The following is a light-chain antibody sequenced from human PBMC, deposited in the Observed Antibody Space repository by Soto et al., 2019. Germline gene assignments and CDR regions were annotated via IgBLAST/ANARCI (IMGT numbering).Light chain of an antibody. V-gene: IGKV2-28*01. CDR1: QSLLHSSGSNY. Sequence: DIVMTQSPLSLPVTPGEPASMSCRSSQSLLHSSGSNYLDWYVQKPGQSPQLLIYWGSSRTSGVPDRFSGSGSGTDFTLKISRVEAEDVGIYYCMQGQQTPITFGPGTRLEIK. CDR3: MQGQQTPIT. J-gene: IGKJ5*01. CDR2: WGS.